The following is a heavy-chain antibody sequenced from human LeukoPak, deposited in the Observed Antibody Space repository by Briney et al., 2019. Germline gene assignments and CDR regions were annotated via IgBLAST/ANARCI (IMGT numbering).Heavy chain of an antibody. V-gene: IGHV3-30*14. CDR2: ISYDGSNK. CDR1: GFTFSSYA. CDR3: ASAFYGGNPDAGY. Sequence: GRSLRLPCAASGFTFSSYAMHWVRQAPGKGLEWVAVISYDGSNKYYADSVKGRFTISRDNSKNTLYLQMNSLRAEDTAVYYCASAFYGGNPDAGYWGQGTLVTVSS. J-gene: IGHJ4*02. D-gene: IGHD4-23*01.